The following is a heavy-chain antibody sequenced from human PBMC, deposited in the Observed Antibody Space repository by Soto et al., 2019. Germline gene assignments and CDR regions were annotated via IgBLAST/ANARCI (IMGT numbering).Heavy chain of an antibody. CDR3: AREAGSGWYQRGLFDY. CDR1: GGSISSGDYY. Sequence: QVQLQESGPGLVKPSQTLSLTCTVSGGSISSGDYYWCWIRPPPGKGLGWIGYIDYSGSTYYNPSLNSRVTISVDTSEKQFALKLSSVTAADTAVYYCAREAGSGWYQRGLFDYWGQGTLVTVFS. D-gene: IGHD6-19*01. J-gene: IGHJ4*02. V-gene: IGHV4-30-4*01. CDR2: IDYSGST.